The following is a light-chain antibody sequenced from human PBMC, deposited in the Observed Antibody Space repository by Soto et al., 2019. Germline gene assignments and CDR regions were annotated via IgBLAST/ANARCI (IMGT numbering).Light chain of an antibody. J-gene: IGKJ5*01. CDR3: QQRHMWPIT. V-gene: IGKV3-11*01. CDR1: QSFRGL. CDR2: DAY. Sequence: EVVLTQSPVTLSLSPGERATLACRASQSFRGLLAWYQQKPGHAPMLLIYDAYNSATGIPPRFSGSGSGTDFTLTISSLEPGDSAVYYCQQRHMWPITFGQGTRLEIK.